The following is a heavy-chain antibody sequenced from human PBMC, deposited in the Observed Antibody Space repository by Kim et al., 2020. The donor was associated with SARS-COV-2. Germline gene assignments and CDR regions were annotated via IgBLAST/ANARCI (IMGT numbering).Heavy chain of an antibody. CDR2: IVVGSGNT. D-gene: IGHD3-9*01. CDR1: GFTFTSSA. Sequence: SVKVSCKASGFTFTSSAVQWVRQARGQRLEWIGWIVVGSGNTNYAQKFQERVTITRDMSTSTAYMELSSLRSEDTAVYYCAAEGHYDILTGYYPPSYWGQGTLVTVSS. CDR3: AAEGHYDILTGYYPPSY. V-gene: IGHV1-58*01. J-gene: IGHJ4*02.